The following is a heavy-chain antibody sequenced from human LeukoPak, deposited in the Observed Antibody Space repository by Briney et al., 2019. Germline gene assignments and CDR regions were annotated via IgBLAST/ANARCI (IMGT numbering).Heavy chain of an antibody. D-gene: IGHD3-22*01. CDR2: IYYSGST. CDR3: ATSGDYDSSGYYYPEPYWYFDL. V-gene: IGHV4-59*01. Sequence: SETLSLTCTVSGGSISSYYWSWIRQPPGKGLEWIGYIYYSGSTNYNPSLKSRVTISVDTSKNQFSLKLSSVTAADTAVYYCATSGDYDSSGYYYPEPYWYFDLWGRGTLVTVSS. J-gene: IGHJ2*01. CDR1: GGSISSYY.